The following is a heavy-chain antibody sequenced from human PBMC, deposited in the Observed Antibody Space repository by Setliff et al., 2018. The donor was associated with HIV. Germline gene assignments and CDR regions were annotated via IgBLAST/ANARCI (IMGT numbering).Heavy chain of an antibody. Sequence: SETLSLTCTVPGGSINSHYWSWIRQPPGKGLEYIGYIYYSGSTNYNPSLQSRVTISIDTSKKQLFLKVRSVTAADTAVYYCARGGYSSRWYTWFDPWGQGALVTVSS. J-gene: IGHJ5*01. V-gene: IGHV4-59*11. CDR1: GGSINSHY. CDR2: IYYSGST. D-gene: IGHD6-13*01. CDR3: ARGGYSSRWYTWFDP.